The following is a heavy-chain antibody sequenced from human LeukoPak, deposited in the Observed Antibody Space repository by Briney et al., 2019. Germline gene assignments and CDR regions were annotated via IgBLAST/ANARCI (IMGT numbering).Heavy chain of an antibody. CDR3: APYYYDSSGYYFPLEGY. Sequence: ASVKVSCKASGGTFSSYAISWVRQAPGQGLEWIGGIIPIFGTANYAQKFQGRVTITADESTSTAYMELSSLRSEDTAVYYCAPYYYDSSGYYFPLEGYWGQGTLVTVSS. CDR2: IIPIFGTA. J-gene: IGHJ4*02. V-gene: IGHV1-69*13. CDR1: GGTFSSYA. D-gene: IGHD3-22*01.